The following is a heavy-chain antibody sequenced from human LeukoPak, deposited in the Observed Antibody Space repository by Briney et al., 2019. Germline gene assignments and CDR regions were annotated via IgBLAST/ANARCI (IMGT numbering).Heavy chain of an antibody. V-gene: IGHV3-23*01. CDR2: VSASGGTT. J-gene: IGHJ3*02. CDR1: GFTFSTYP. CDR3: AKDPVIGAPHVFDI. Sequence: GGSLRLSCAASGFTFSTYPMSWVRQAPGKGLEWVSTVSASGGTTYYADSVKGRFTISRDNSKNTLYLQMNSLRDDDTAVYYCAKDPVIGAPHVFDIWGQGTMVTVSS.